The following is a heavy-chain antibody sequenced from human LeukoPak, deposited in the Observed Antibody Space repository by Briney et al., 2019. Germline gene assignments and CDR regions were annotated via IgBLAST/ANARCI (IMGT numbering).Heavy chain of an antibody. D-gene: IGHD3-9*01. CDR1: GGSISSGDYY. Sequence: SETLSLTCTVSGGSISSGDYYWSWIRQPPGKGLEWYVYIYYSGSTYYNPSLKSRFTISVGTSKNQFSLKLSCVTAADTAVYYCARDPILTGGIYYGMDVWGQGTTVTVSS. CDR3: ARDPILTGGIYYGMDV. J-gene: IGHJ6*02. V-gene: IGHV4-30-4*01. CDR2: IYYSGST.